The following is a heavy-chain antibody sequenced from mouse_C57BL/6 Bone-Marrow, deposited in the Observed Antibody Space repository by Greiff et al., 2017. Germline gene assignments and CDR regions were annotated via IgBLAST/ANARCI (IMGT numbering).Heavy chain of an antibody. CDR3: ARSYYGWFAD. D-gene: IGHD1-1*01. V-gene: IGHV1-54*01. J-gene: IGHJ3*01. CDR2: INPGSGGT. CDR1: GYAFTNYL. Sequence: QVQLQQSGAELVRPGTSVKVSCKASGYAFTNYLIEWVKQRPGQGLEWIGVINPGSGGTNYNEKFKGKATLTADKSSSTAYMQLSSLTSEDSAVYFCARSYYGWFADWGQGTLVTVSA.